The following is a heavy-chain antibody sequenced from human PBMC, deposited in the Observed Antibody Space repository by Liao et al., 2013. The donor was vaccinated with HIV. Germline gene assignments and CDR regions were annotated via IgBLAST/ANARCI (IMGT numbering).Heavy chain of an antibody. CDR1: GGSISSSSYY. CDR3: AREQTYYYGSSGYYSRAFDI. D-gene: IGHD3-22*01. CDR2: VYYSGST. V-gene: IGHV4-39*07. J-gene: IGHJ3*02. Sequence: QLQLQESGPGLVRPSETLSLTCTVSGGSISSSSYYWGWIRQPPGKGLEWIGSVYYSGSTYYNPSLKSRVTISVDTSKNQFSLKLSSVTAADTAVYYCAREQTYYYGSSGYYSRAFDIWGQGTRVTVSS.